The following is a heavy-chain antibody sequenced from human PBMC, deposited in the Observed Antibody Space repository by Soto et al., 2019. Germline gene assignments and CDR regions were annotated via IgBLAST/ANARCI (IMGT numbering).Heavy chain of an antibody. Sequence: GGSLRLSCATSGFTFSTYAMSWVRQAPGKGLEWVSTISDSDGSTYYAASVQGRFTISRDNSNSTLYVQMNSLRAEDTAVYYCARGNSGTFSLLDYWGQGTLVTVSS. D-gene: IGHD1-26*01. CDR1: GFTFSTYA. V-gene: IGHV3-23*01. J-gene: IGHJ4*02. CDR2: ISDSDGST. CDR3: ARGNSGTFSLLDY.